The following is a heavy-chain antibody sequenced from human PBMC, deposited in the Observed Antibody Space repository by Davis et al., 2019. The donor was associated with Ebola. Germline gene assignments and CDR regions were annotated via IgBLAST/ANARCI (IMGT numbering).Heavy chain of an antibody. D-gene: IGHD3-3*01. V-gene: IGHV1-2*02. CDR2: INPNSGDT. CDR3: ARGSKFWSGSFLGYFDY. Sequence: ASVKVSCKASGYTFTAHYLHWVRQAPGQGLEWMGWINPNSGDTKFAQKFQGIVTLTRDTSTNTAYLELTRPTSDDTAVYFCARGSKFWSGSFLGYFDYWGQGTLITVSS. CDR1: GYTFTAHY. J-gene: IGHJ4*03.